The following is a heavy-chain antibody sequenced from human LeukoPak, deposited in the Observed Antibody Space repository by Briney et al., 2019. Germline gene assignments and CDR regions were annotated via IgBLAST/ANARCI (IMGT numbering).Heavy chain of an antibody. V-gene: IGHV4-39*01. D-gene: IGHD3-10*01. CDR1: GRSIRSSSYF. CDR3: ARQSFTMVRGINWIDP. J-gene: IGHJ5*02. Sequence: RSDPLTLTCTLCGRSIRSSSYFGGWIPQPRGRGLERYASILYSRRISYTPSLQSRVTISVDTSKNHFSLKLSSMTAADTAVYYCARQSFTMVRGINWIDPWGQGTLVTVSS. CDR2: ILYSRRI.